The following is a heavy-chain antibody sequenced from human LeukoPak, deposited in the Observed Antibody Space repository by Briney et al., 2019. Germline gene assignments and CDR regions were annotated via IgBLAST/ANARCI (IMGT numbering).Heavy chain of an antibody. CDR2: ISGSGGST. CDR1: GFTFSSYA. V-gene: IGHV3-23*01. CDR3: ALYYDILTGYFDY. J-gene: IGHJ4*02. Sequence: GGSLRLSCAASGFTFSSYAMSWVRQAPGKGLEWVSAISGSGGSTYYADSVKGRFTISRDNSKNTLYLQMNSLRAEDTAVYYCALYYDILTGYFDYWGQGTVVTVSS. D-gene: IGHD3-9*01.